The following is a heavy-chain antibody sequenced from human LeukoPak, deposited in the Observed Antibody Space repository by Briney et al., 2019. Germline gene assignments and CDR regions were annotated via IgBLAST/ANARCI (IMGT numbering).Heavy chain of an antibody. CDR1: GFTFSSYA. CDR3: AKDPEATRRGGFDY. CDR2: ISGSGGST. V-gene: IGHV3-23*01. J-gene: IGHJ4*02. Sequence: GGSLRLSCAASGFTFSSYAMSWVRQAPGKGLEWVSAISGSGGSTFYADSVKGRFTISRDNSKSTLYLQMNSLSAEDTAVYYCAKDPEATRRGGFDYWGQGTLVTVSS. D-gene: IGHD6-25*01.